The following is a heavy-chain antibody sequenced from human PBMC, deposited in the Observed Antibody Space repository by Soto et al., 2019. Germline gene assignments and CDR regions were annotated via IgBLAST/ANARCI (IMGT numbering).Heavy chain of an antibody. D-gene: IGHD4-17*01. CDR2: IPWNSNNI. Sequence: EVQLVESGGGLVQPGRSLRLSCAASGFTFDDYAMHWVRQAPGKGLEWVSGIPWNSNNIDYADSVKGRFTISRDNAKNSLYLQMNSLRAEDTALYYCAKDINEYGDYYFDYWGQGTLVTVSS. V-gene: IGHV3-9*01. CDR1: GFTFDDYA. CDR3: AKDINEYGDYYFDY. J-gene: IGHJ4*02.